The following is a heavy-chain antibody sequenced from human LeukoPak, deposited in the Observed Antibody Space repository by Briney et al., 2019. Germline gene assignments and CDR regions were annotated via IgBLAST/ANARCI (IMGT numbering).Heavy chain of an antibody. CDR2: ISYDGSNK. D-gene: IGHD6-13*01. CDR3: ARDGLRYSSSWYYFDY. J-gene: IGHJ4*02. Sequence: GGSLRLSCAASGFTFSSYAMHWVRQAPGKGLEWVAVISYDGSNKYYADSVKGRFTISRDNSKNTLYLQMNSLRAEDTAVYYCARDGLRYSSSWYYFDYWGQGTLVTVSS. V-gene: IGHV3-30-3*01. CDR1: GFTFSSYA.